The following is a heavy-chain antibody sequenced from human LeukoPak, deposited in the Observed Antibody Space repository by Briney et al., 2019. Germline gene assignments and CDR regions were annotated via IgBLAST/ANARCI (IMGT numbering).Heavy chain of an antibody. Sequence: SETLSLTCAVYGGSFSGYYWSWIRQPPGKGLEWIGEINHSGSTNYNPSLKSRVTISVDTSKNQFSLKLSSVTAADTAVYYCARVRRSSSWPIQGYYFYGMDVWGQGTTVTVSS. V-gene: IGHV4-34*01. CDR3: ARVRRSSSWPIQGYYFYGMDV. CDR1: GGSFSGYY. CDR2: INHSGST. D-gene: IGHD6-13*01. J-gene: IGHJ6*02.